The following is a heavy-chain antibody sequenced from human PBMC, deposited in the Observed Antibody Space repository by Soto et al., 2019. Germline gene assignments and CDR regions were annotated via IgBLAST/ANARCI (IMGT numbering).Heavy chain of an antibody. Sequence: PSETLSLTCTVSGGSISRYYWSWIRQPPGKGLEWIGYIYYSGSTNYNPSLKSRVTISVDTSKNQFSLKLSSVTAADTTVYYCARGVADGRFWSGYYANYYYYGMDVWGQGTTVTVSS. J-gene: IGHJ6*02. CDR1: GGSISRYY. V-gene: IGHV4-59*01. D-gene: IGHD3-3*01. CDR3: ARGVADGRFWSGYYANYYYYGMDV. CDR2: IYYSGST.